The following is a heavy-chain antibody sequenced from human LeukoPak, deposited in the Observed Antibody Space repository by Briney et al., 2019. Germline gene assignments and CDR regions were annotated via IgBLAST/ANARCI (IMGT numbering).Heavy chain of an antibody. CDR3: ARVPSRRFGRSSWYWYFDY. J-gene: IGHJ4*02. Sequence: GGSLRLSCAVSGFTFDDYAMHWVRQVQGKGLEWVSGFNWISDSIGYADSVKGRFTTSRDNAKNSLYLQMNSLRAEDTAVYYCARVPSRRFGRSSWYWYFDYWGQGTLVTVSS. V-gene: IGHV3-9*01. CDR2: FNWISDSI. CDR1: GFTFDDYA. D-gene: IGHD6-13*01.